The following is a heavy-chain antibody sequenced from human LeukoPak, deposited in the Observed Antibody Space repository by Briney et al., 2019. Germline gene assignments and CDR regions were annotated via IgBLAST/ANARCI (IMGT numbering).Heavy chain of an antibody. D-gene: IGHD5-12*01. Sequence: AGGSLRLSCAASGFTFSNYWMSWVRQAPGKGLEWVASIKQDGSEKHYVDSVKGRFTISRDNAKNSLYLQMNSPRADDTAVYYCARDVATNAFDIWGQGTMVTVSS. CDR1: GFTFSNYW. J-gene: IGHJ3*02. V-gene: IGHV3-7*01. CDR3: ARDVATNAFDI. CDR2: IKQDGSEK.